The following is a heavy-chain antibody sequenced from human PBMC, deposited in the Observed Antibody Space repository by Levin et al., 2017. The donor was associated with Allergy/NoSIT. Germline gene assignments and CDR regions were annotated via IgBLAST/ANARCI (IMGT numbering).Heavy chain of an antibody. CDR1: GFTFSSYA. D-gene: IGHD3-10*01. J-gene: IGHJ4*02. V-gene: IGHV3-30*04. CDR2: ISYDGSNK. CDR3: ARDNHYGSGSYFDY. Sequence: QAGGSLRLSCAASGFTFSSYAMHWVRQAPGKGLEWVAVISYDGSNKYYADSVKGRFTISRDNSKNTLYLQMNSLRAEDTAVYYCARDNHYGSGSYFDYWGQGTLVTVSS.